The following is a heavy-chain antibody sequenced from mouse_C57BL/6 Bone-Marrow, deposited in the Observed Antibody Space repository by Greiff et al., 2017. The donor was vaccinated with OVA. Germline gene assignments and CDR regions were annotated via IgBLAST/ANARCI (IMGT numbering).Heavy chain of an antibody. V-gene: IGHV1-55*01. Sequence: VQLQQPGPELVKPGDSVKMTCKASGYTFTSYWITWVKQRPGQGLEWIGELYPGSGSTNYNEKFKGKATLTVYTTSSTANMQLSSLTSEDTAVYYGAREGGYWGQGTVVTVSA. CDR2: LYPGSGST. J-gene: IGHJ3*01. CDR3: AREGGY. CDR1: GYTFTSYW.